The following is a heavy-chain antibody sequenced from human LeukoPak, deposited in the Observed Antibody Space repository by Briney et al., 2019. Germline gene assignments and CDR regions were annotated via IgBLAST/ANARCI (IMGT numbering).Heavy chain of an antibody. V-gene: IGHV3-23*01. J-gene: IGHJ4*02. CDR1: GFSFSSNT. CDR2: ISNNGGRT. D-gene: IGHD2/OR15-2a*01. CDR3: ARDEDTSALSEY. Sequence: EPGGSLRPSCAGSGFSFSSNTMSWVRQAPGRGLEWVSAISNNGGRTDYADSVKGRFTISRDNSKSTLYLHMDSLRAEDTAVYYCARDEDTSALSEYWGQGTLVTVSS.